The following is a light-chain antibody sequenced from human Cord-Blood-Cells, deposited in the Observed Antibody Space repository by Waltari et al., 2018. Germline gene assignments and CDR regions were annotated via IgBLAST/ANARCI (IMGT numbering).Light chain of an antibody. J-gene: IGLJ1*01. CDR3: AAWDDSLSGYV. Sequence: QSVLTQPPSASGTPGQRVTISCSGSSSNIGSNYVYWYQQLPGTAPKLLIYRNNQRPSGGPDRFSGSKSGTSASRAISGLRSEDEADYYCAAWDDSLSGYVFGTGTKVTVL. CDR2: RNN. CDR1: SSNIGSNY. V-gene: IGLV1-47*01.